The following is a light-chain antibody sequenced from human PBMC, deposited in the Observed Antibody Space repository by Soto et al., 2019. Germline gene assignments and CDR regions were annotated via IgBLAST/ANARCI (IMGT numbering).Light chain of an antibody. CDR2: AAS. V-gene: IGKV1-6*01. CDR3: LQFYNFSWT. J-gene: IGKJ1*01. CDR1: QGIGND. Sequence: IQMTQSPSSVSASVGDRVTTACLASQGIGNDLAWYQQKPGKAPRLLIFAASNLQSGVPSRFSGSGSGTDFTLTISRLQPEDFATYYCLQFYNFSWTFGQGTKVDI.